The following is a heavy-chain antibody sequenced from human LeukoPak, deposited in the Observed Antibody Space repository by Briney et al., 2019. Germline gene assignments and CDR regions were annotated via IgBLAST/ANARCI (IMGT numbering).Heavy chain of an antibody. CDR3: ARGGGPGNYPFDF. Sequence: ASVKVSCKASGYTFTTYYMHWVRQAPGQGLAWVGIINPRGGSTTDAQKFQGRVTMPRDTSTSTVYMELSSLKSDDTAVYYCARGGGPGNYPFDFWGQGTLVTVSS. V-gene: IGHV1-46*01. CDR2: INPRGGST. CDR1: GYTFTTYY. J-gene: IGHJ4*02. D-gene: IGHD1-7*01.